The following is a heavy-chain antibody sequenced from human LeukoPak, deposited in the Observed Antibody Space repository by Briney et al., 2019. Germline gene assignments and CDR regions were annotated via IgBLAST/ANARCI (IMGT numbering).Heavy chain of an antibody. V-gene: IGHV1-2*02. CDR1: GYSFTGYY. Sequence: ASVKVSCKASGYSFTGYYIHWVRQAPGQRLEWMAWINPNSGDTDCAQKFQGRVSMTRDTSISTAYMDLSRLTSDDTAVCYCAILLGATTNFDYWGQGTLVTVSS. CDR2: INPNSGDT. J-gene: IGHJ4*02. D-gene: IGHD1-26*01. CDR3: AILLGATTNFDY.